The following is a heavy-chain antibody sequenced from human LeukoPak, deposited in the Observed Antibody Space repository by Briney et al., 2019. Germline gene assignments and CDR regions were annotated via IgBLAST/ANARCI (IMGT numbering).Heavy chain of an antibody. CDR2: IKSRIVGATA. CDR1: RSTFSTAW. CDR3: ATDRAWFDP. D-gene: IGHD3-10*01. V-gene: IGHV3-15*01. J-gene: IGHJ5*02. Sequence: GGSLRLSCAASRSTFSTAWLSWFRQAPGKRLEWVGRIKSRIVGATADYAAPVKDRFTISRDDSKNTLYLQMNSLKTEDTAVYYCATDRAWFDPWGQGTLVTVSS.